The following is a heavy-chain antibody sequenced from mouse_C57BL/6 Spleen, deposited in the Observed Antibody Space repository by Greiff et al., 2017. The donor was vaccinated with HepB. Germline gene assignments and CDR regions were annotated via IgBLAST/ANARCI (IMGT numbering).Heavy chain of an antibody. Sequence: EVQGVESGGGLVQPGGSMKLSCAASGFTFSDAWMDWVRQSPEKGLEWVAEIRNKANNHATYYAESVKGRFTISRDDSKSSVYLQMNSLRAEDTGIYYCTPLDGYSLYAMDYWGQGTSVTVSS. J-gene: IGHJ4*01. CDR3: TPLDGYSLYAMDY. D-gene: IGHD2-3*01. CDR2: IRNKANNHAT. V-gene: IGHV6-6*01. CDR1: GFTFSDAW.